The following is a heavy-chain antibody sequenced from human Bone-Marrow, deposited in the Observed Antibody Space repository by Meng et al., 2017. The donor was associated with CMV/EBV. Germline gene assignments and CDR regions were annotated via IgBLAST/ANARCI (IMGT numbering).Heavy chain of an antibody. CDR3: AKFGAYNWFDP. Sequence: GSLRLSCTVSGGSISSSSYYWGWIRQPPGKGLEWIGSIYYSGSTNYNPSLKSRVTISVDVSKNQFSLKLSSVTAADTAVYYCAKFGAYNWFDPWGQGTRVTVSS. V-gene: IGHV4-39*07. CDR1: GGSISSSSYY. D-gene: IGHD3-10*01. CDR2: IYYSGST. J-gene: IGHJ5*02.